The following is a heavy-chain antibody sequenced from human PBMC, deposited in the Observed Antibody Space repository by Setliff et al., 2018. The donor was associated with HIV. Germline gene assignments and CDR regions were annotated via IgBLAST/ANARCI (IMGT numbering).Heavy chain of an antibody. Sequence: ASVKVSCKTSGYTFTVNHLHWVRQAPGQGVEWVGKISPDSGDTLYAQKFQGRVTLTRDTSITTAYMELSTLRDDDTAVYYCARDAWAPGRGNPLYYWGQGTLVTVSS. CDR2: ISPDSGDT. D-gene: IGHD1-26*01. CDR1: GYTFTVNH. CDR3: ARDAWAPGRGNPLYY. V-gene: IGHV1-2*02. J-gene: IGHJ4*02.